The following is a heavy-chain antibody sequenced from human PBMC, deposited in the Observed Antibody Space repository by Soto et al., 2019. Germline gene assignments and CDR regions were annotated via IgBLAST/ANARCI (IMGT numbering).Heavy chain of an antibody. Sequence: PGGSLRLSCAASGFTFSTYAMNWVRQAPGKGLEWVSTISGSGGSTYYADSVKGRFTISRDNSKNTLYLQMNSLRAEDTAVYYCAKYSSSWLYFDYWGQGTLVTVSS. V-gene: IGHV3-23*01. D-gene: IGHD6-13*01. J-gene: IGHJ4*02. CDR1: GFTFSTYA. CDR2: ISGSGGST. CDR3: AKYSSSWLYFDY.